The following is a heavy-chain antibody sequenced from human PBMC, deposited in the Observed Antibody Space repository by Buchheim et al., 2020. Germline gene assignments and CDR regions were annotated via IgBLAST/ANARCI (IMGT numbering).Heavy chain of an antibody. CDR3: AKSPPQEFSGWVGSIDY. Sequence: EVQLLESGGGLVQPGGSLRLSCAASGFTFSSYAMSWVRQAPGKWLEWVSAISFSGGIPYYAASVTGRFTFSRDNSKNTLYLQMNSLRAEDTAVYYCAKSPPQEFSGWVGSIDYWGQGTL. J-gene: IGHJ4*02. CDR2: ISFSGGIP. V-gene: IGHV3-23*01. D-gene: IGHD6-19*01. CDR1: GFTFSSYA.